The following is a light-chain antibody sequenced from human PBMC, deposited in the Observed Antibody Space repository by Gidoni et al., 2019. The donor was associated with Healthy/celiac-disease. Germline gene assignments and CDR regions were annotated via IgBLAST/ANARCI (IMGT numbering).Light chain of an antibody. CDR1: QDVSSY. V-gene: IGKV3D-11*01. CDR2: DAS. Sequence: EIVLTQSPATLSLSPGERATLSCRASQDVSSYLAWYQQKPGQAPRLLIYDASNRATGIPARFSGSGPGTDFTLTISSLEPEDFAVYYCQQRSNWPFTFXGXTKVEIK. J-gene: IGKJ4*01. CDR3: QQRSNWPFT.